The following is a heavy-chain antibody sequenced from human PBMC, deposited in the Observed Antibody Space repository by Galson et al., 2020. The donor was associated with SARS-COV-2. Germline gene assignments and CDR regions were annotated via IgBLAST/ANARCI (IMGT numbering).Heavy chain of an antibody. Sequence: ASVKVSCKASGYTFTRYGISWVRQAPGQGLEWMGWISAYNGNTNYAQKLQGRVTMTTDTSTSTAYMELRSLRSDDTAVYYCARGARPWGGQSAPFDYWGQGTLVTVSS. CDR3: ARGARPWGGQSAPFDY. D-gene: IGHD7-27*01. CDR1: GYTFTRYG. V-gene: IGHV1-18*01. CDR2: ISAYNGNT. J-gene: IGHJ4*02.